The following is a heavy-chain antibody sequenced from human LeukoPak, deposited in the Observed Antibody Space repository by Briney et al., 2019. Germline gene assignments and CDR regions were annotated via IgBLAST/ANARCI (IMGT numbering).Heavy chain of an antibody. V-gene: IGHV1-2*02. D-gene: IGHD5-24*01. Sequence: ASVKVSCKASGYTXTDYYIHWVRQAPGQGLEWMGRINPNSGGTDYAQKFQGRVTMTRDTSISTAYMELSRLRSDDTAVYYCAREMTTIENDYWGQGTLVTVSS. CDR1: GYTXTDYY. CDR2: INPNSGGT. J-gene: IGHJ4*02. CDR3: AREMTTIENDY.